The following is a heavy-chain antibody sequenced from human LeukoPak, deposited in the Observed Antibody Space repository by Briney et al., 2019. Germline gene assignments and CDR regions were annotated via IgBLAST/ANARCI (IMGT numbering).Heavy chain of an antibody. CDR3: ARETSQKGAHYMNV. CDR1: GDSISSGDYY. D-gene: IGHD3-16*01. J-gene: IGHJ6*03. CDR2: ISSSGST. Sequence: SETLSLTCTVSGDSISSGDYYWSWIRQPAGKGLEWIGRISSSGSTNYNPSLKSRVTISVDTSKNQFSLKLSSVTAADTAVYYCARETSQKGAHYMNVWGKGTTITISS. V-gene: IGHV4-61*02.